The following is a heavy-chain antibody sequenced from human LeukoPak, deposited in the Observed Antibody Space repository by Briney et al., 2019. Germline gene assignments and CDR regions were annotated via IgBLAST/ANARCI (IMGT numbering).Heavy chain of an antibody. J-gene: IGHJ5*02. CDR3: ARDRRVATIASGIRFDP. D-gene: IGHD5-12*01. V-gene: IGHV1-2*02. Sequence: ASVKVSCKASGYTFTGYYMHWVRQAPGQGLEWMGWINPNSGSTNYAQKFQGRVTMTRDTSISTAYMELSRLRSDGTAVYYCARDRRVATIASGIRFDPWGQGTLVTVSS. CDR2: INPNSGST. CDR1: GYTFTGYY.